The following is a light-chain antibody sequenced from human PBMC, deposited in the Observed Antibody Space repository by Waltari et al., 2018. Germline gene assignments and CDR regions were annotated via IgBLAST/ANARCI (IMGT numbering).Light chain of an antibody. J-gene: IGKJ4*01. Sequence: DIQMNQSPSTLSASVGDRVTISCRASQSISTWLAWYQQKPGKAPQLLIYRASNLESGVPSRFSGSGSGTEFTLTINSLQPDDAATYYCQQYDSYSITFGGGTKVEIK. CDR1: QSISTW. V-gene: IGKV1-5*03. CDR2: RAS. CDR3: QQYDSYSIT.